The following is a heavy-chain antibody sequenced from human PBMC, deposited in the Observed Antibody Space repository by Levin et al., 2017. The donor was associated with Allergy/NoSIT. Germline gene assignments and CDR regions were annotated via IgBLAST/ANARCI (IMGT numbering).Heavy chain of an antibody. V-gene: IGHV4-30-4*01. D-gene: IGHD5-18*01. CDR1: GGSISSGDYY. CDR3: ASAVDTAMGWGY. J-gene: IGHJ4*02. CDR2: IYYSGST. Sequence: SETLSLTCTVSGGSISSGDYYWSWIRQPPGKGLEWIGYIYYSGSTYYNPSLKSRVTISVDTSKNQFSLKLSSVTAADTAVYYCASAVDTAMGWGYWGQGTLVTVSS.